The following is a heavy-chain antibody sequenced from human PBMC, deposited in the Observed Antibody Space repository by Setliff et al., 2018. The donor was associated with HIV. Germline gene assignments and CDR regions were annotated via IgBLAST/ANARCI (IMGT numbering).Heavy chain of an antibody. CDR3: ARLSGDYYYFDY. CDR1: GDSISNYY. V-gene: IGHV4-4*09. Sequence: ASETLSLTCTVSGDSISNYYWSWIRQPPGKGLEWIGYIYTSGSTNYNPSLKSRVTISLDTSKNQFSLKLTSVTAADTAVYYCARLSGDYYYFDYWGQGTPVTVSS. D-gene: IGHD2-21*02. CDR2: IYTSGST. J-gene: IGHJ4*02.